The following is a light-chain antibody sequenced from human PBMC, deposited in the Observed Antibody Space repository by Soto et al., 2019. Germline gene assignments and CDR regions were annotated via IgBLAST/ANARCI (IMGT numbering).Light chain of an antibody. CDR3: CSYAGSYTFE. J-gene: IGLJ2*01. CDR1: SSDVGGYNY. Sequence: QSALTQPRSVSGSPGKSVTISCTGTSSDVGGYNYVSWYQQHPGKAPKLMIYDVSKRPSGVPDRFSGSKSGNTASLTISGLKAEDEADYYCCSYAGSYTFEIGGGTQLTVL. CDR2: DVS. V-gene: IGLV2-11*01.